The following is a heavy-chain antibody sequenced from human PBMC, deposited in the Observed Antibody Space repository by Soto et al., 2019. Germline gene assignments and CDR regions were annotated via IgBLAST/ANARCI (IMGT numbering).Heavy chain of an antibody. D-gene: IGHD3-10*01. CDR3: ARGGWVGELSSYYYYLMDV. CDR2: IIPIFGTA. Sequence: ASVKVSCKASGGTFSSYAISWVRQAPGQGLEWMGGIIPIFGTANYAQKFQGRVTITADESTSTAYMELSSLRSEDTAVYYCARGGWVGELSSYYYYLMDVWGQGATVTVSS. V-gene: IGHV1-69*13. J-gene: IGHJ6*02. CDR1: GGTFSSYA.